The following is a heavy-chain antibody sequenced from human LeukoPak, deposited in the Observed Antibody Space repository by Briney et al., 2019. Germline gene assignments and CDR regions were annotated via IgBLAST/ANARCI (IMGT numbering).Heavy chain of an antibody. Sequence: PSETLSLTCTVSGGSISSSSYYWGWIRQPPGKGLEWIGSIYYSGSTYYNPSLKSRVTISVDTSKNQFSLKLSSVTAADTAVYYCARYHSSGYALDYWGQGTLVTVSS. D-gene: IGHD3-22*01. V-gene: IGHV4-39*07. CDR1: GGSISSSSYY. CDR2: IYYSGST. CDR3: ARYHSSGYALDY. J-gene: IGHJ4*02.